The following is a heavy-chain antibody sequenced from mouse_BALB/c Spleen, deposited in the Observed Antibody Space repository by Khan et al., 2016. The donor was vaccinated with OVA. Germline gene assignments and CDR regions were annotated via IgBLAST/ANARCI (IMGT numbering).Heavy chain of an antibody. CDR2: INPSTGYS. Sequence: VQQSGAELAKPGASVKMSCKASGYTFTSYWMHWVKQRPGQGLEWIGYINPSTGYSEFNQKFKDKATLTADKSSSTAYMQLSSLTSDDSAVYYCANHGSSSAWFAYWGQGTLVTVSA. D-gene: IGHD1-1*01. CDR3: ANHGSSSAWFAY. CDR1: GYTFTSYW. J-gene: IGHJ3*01. V-gene: IGHV1-7*01.